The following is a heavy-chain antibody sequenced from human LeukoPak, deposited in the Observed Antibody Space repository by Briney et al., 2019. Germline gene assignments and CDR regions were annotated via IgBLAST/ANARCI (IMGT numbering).Heavy chain of an antibody. J-gene: IGHJ4*02. V-gene: IGHV3-30*02. CDR3: AKETIENSYGDY. Sequence: PGGSLRLSCAASGFTFSSYGMHWVRQAPGKGLEWVAFIRYDGSNKYYADSVKGRFTISRDNSNNTLYLQMNSLRAEDTAVYYCAKETIENSYGDYWGQGTLVTVSS. CDR2: IRYDGSNK. CDR1: GFTFSSYG. D-gene: IGHD6-6*01.